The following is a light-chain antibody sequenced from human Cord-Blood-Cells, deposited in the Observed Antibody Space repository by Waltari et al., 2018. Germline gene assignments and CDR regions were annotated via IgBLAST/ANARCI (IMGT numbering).Light chain of an antibody. Sequence: QSVLTQPPPLSGAPEPRVTISCTGSSSNIGADYDVHWYQQLPGTAPKLLIYGNSNRPSGVPDRFSGSKSGTSASLSITGLQAEDEADYYCQSYDSSLSCSVVFGGGTKLTVL. CDR1: SSNIGADYD. CDR2: GNS. CDR3: QSYDSSLSCSVV. V-gene: IGLV1-40*01. J-gene: IGLJ2*01.